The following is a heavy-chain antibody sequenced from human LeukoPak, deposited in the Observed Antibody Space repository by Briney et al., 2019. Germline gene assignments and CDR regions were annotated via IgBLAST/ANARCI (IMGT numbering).Heavy chain of an antibody. V-gene: IGHV1-18*01. J-gene: IGHJ4*02. CDR2: ISDYNVKT. D-gene: IGHD3-16*01. Sequence: GPSVTVSCKSSGYTFTSYGISWGRPAPGQGLGWMGWISDYNVKTNYAQKLQGRATITTDTSTSTAYMELRSLRTDATAVYYCARRTAFGGGQDHLDYWGQGTLVTVSS. CDR1: GYTFTSYG. CDR3: ARRTAFGGGQDHLDY.